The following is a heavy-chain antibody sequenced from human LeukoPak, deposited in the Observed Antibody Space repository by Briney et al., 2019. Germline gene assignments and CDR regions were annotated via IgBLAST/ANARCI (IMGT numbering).Heavy chain of an antibody. J-gene: IGHJ5*02. Sequence: GGSLRLSCAASGFTFNNYAMSWVRQAPGKGPEWLSAISGSGGSTTDADSVKGRFTTSRDNSKSTLYLQMNSLRAEDTAIYYCAKSGGIVHQLLPRGPFDPWGQGTLVTVSS. V-gene: IGHV3-23*01. D-gene: IGHD2-2*01. CDR1: GFTFNNYA. CDR3: AKSGGIVHQLLPRGPFDP. CDR2: ISGSGGST.